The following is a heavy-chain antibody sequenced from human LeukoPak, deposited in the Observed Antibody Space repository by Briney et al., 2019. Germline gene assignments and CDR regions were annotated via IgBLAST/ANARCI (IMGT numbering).Heavy chain of an antibody. D-gene: IGHD5-18*01. CDR1: GLTVITND. J-gene: IGHJ4*02. Sequence: GGSLRLSCAASGLTVITNDMTWVRQAPGKGLEWVSVLYSDGNTKYADSVQGRFTISRDNSKNTLYLEMNSLSPDDTAVYYCARDRYSYGDFDFWGQGTLVTVSS. CDR2: LYSDGNT. CDR3: ARDRYSYGDFDF. V-gene: IGHV3-53*01.